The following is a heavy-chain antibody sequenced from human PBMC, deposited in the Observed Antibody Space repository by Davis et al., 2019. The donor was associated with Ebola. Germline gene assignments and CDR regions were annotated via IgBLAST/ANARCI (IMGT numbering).Heavy chain of an antibody. CDR1: GFTFSSYG. CDR2: IWYDGSNK. V-gene: IGHV3-30*02. CDR3: AKPLRPYCSSTSCYSYFQH. Sequence: GESLKISCAASGFTFSSYGMHWVRQAPGKGLEWVAVIWYDGSNKYYADSVKGRFTISRDNSKNTLYLQMNSLRAEDTAVYYCAKPLRPYCSSTSCYSYFQHWGQGTLVTVSS. D-gene: IGHD2-2*02. J-gene: IGHJ1*01.